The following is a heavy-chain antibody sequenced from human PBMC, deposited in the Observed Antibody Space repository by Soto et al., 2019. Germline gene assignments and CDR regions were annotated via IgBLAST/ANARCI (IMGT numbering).Heavy chain of an antibody. J-gene: IGHJ6*02. Sequence: PGGSLSLSCAASGFTFSSYGMHWVRPAPGKGLEWVAVIWYDGSNKYYADSVKGRFTISRDNSKNTLNLQMNSPRAEDTAVYYCARGVAYYYYGMDVWGQGTTVTVSS. CDR3: ARGVAYYYYGMDV. V-gene: IGHV3-33*01. CDR1: GFTFSSYG. CDR2: IWYDGSNK.